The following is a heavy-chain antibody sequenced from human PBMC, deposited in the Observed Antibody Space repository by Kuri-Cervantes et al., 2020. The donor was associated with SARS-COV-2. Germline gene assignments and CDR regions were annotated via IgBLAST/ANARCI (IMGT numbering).Heavy chain of an antibody. J-gene: IGHJ5*02. CDR1: GGSFSGYY. CDR3: ARLEDWFDP. Sequence: GSLRLSCAVYGGSFSGYYWSWIRQPPGKGLEWIGEINHSGSTNYNPSLKSRVTISVDTSKNQFSLKLSSVTAADTAVYYCARLEDWFDPWGRGPL. V-gene: IGHV4-34*01. CDR2: INHSGST.